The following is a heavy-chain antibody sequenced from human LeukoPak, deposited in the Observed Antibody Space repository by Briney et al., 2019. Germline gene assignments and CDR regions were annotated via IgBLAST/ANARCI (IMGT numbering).Heavy chain of an antibody. CDR1: GFTVSGNY. Sequence: GGSLRLSCAVSGFTVSGNYMSWVRQAPGKGLEWVSLIYSGGTTYYADSVKGRFTISRDNAKNSLYLQMNSLRAEDTAVYYCARDGDYYDSSGYYYIYLDYWGQGTLVTVSS. CDR3: ARDGDYYDSSGYYYIYLDY. J-gene: IGHJ4*02. V-gene: IGHV3-53*01. D-gene: IGHD3-22*01. CDR2: IYSGGTT.